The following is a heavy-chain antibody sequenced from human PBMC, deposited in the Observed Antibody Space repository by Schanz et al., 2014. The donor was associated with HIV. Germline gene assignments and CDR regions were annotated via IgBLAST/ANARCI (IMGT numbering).Heavy chain of an antibody. D-gene: IGHD3-22*01. CDR3: AKPEYDSRGNSQSHFDS. CDR2: ISGSGGST. Sequence: VQLLESGGGLVQPGGSLRLSCAASGFTFSSYAMSWVRQAPGKGLEWVSAISGSGGSTYYADSVKGRFTISRDNSKNTLYLQMNSLRAEDTAVYYCAKPEYDSRGNSQSHFDSWGQGTLVTVSS. J-gene: IGHJ4*02. CDR1: GFTFSSYA. V-gene: IGHV3-23*01.